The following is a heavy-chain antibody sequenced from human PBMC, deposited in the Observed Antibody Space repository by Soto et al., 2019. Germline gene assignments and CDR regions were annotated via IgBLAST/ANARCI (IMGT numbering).Heavy chain of an antibody. J-gene: IGHJ5*02. V-gene: IGHV1-2*02. CDR1: VFSFTVYH. CDR2: INAHSGGT. D-gene: IGHD6-6*01. Sequence: AASVNASCTDSVFSFTVYHIQWLRQAHGQGLEWMGWINAHSGGTEYAQKFQGRVTLTRDTSIATAYLTLTSLTSDDTALYYCAKDLTRQLDYWLDPGGQGTQVTSPQ. CDR3: AKDLTRQLDYWLDP.